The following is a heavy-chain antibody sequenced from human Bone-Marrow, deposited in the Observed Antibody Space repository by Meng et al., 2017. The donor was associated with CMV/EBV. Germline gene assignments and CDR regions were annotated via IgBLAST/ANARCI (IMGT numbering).Heavy chain of an antibody. J-gene: IGHJ1*01. CDR2: IYYSGST. V-gene: IGHV4-59*01. CDR3: ARVDEYFQH. Sequence: SETLSLTCSVSGDSISSYYWSWIRQPPGKGLEWIGYIYYSGSTNYNPSLKSRVTISADTSKNQFSLKLSSVTAADTAVYYCARVDEYFQHWGQGTLVTVSS. CDR1: GDSISSYY.